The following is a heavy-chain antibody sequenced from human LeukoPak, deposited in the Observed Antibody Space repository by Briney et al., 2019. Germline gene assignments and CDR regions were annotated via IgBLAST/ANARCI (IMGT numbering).Heavy chain of an antibody. D-gene: IGHD3-9*01. J-gene: IGHJ3*02. Sequence: GASVKVSCKASGGTFSSYAISWVRQAPGQGLEWMGGIIPIFGTANYAQKFQGRVTITTDESTSTAYMELSSLRSEDTAVYYCARGAALRYNAFDIWGQGTMVTVSS. CDR1: GGTFSSYA. CDR3: ARGAALRYNAFDI. V-gene: IGHV1-69*05. CDR2: IIPIFGTA.